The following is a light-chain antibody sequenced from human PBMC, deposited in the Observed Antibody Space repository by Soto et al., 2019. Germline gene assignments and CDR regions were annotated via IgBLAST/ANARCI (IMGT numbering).Light chain of an antibody. CDR3: QQYHALPYT. J-gene: IGKJ2*01. V-gene: IGKV1-33*01. CDR1: QDISRY. CDR2: GAS. Sequence: DIQVTQSPSSLSASVGDRVTITCQASQDISRYLDWYQQKPGQAPKVLIYGASNLIRGVSSRFSGSGAGTYFTFTITSLQPEDFATYYCQQYHALPYTFGQGTKLDIK.